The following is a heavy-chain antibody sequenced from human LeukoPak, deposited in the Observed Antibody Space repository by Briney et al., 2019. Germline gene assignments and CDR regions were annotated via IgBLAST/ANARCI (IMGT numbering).Heavy chain of an antibody. D-gene: IGHD6-19*01. V-gene: IGHV1-8*01. J-gene: IGHJ6*02. CDR3: ARLHSGWGPYYYYYYGMGV. CDR2: MNPNSGNT. Sequence: ASVKVSCKASGYTFTSYDINWVRQAPGQGLEWMGWMNPNSGNTGYAQKFQGRVTMTRNTSISTAYMELSSLRSEDTAVYYCARLHSGWGPYYYYYYGMGVWGQGTTVTVSS. CDR1: GYTFTSYD.